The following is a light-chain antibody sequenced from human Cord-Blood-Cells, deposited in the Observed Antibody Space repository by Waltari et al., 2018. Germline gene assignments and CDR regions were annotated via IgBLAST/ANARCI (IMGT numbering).Light chain of an antibody. CDR1: SSNIGSNY. V-gene: IGLV1-47*01. Sequence: QSVLTQPPSASGTPGQRVTISCSGSSSNIGSNYVYWYQQLPGTAPKLLIYRNNRRPSGVPDRFSGSKSGISASLAISGLRSEDEADYYCAAWDDSLSGSWVFDGGTKLTVL. CDR3: AAWDDSLSGSWV. J-gene: IGLJ3*02. CDR2: RNN.